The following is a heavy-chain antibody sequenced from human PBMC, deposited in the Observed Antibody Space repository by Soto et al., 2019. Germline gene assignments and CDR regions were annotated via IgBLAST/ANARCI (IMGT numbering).Heavy chain of an antibody. V-gene: IGHV1-3*01. Sequence: QVHLVQSGAEVRKPGASVKVSCKASGYTFSSYAMHWVRQAPGQRLEWMGWINAGYGNTKSSQKFQDRVTISRDTSASTAYMALTILRSEDTAVHYCARDTGDGTFDFWGQGTLVTVSA. CDR3: ARDTGDGTFDF. CDR2: INAGYGNT. CDR1: GYTFSSYA. D-gene: IGHD7-27*01. J-gene: IGHJ4*02.